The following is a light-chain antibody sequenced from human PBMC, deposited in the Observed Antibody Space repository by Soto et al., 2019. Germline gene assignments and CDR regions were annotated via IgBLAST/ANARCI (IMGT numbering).Light chain of an antibody. CDR3: QQYNSYHWA. CDR1: QSISSW. CDR2: DAS. V-gene: IGKV1-5*01. J-gene: IGKJ1*01. Sequence: DIQMTQSPSTLSASVGDRVTITCRASQSISSWLAWYQQKPGKAPKLLIYDASSLESGVPLRFSGSGSGTEFTLTISSLQPDDFATYYCQQYNSYHWAFGQGTKVEIK.